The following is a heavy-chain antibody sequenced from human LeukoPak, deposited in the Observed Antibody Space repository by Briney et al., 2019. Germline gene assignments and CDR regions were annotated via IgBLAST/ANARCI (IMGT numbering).Heavy chain of an antibody. J-gene: IGHJ4*02. CDR3: ARGHYYDSSGYFDY. D-gene: IGHD3-22*01. CDR2: IYYSGGT. Sequence: SETLSLTCTVSGGSISCYYWSWIRQPPGKGLEWIGYIYYSGGTNYNPSLKSRVTISVDTSKNQFSLKLSSVAAADTAVYYCARGHYYDSSGYFDYWGQGTLVTVSS. V-gene: IGHV4-59*01. CDR1: GGSISCYY.